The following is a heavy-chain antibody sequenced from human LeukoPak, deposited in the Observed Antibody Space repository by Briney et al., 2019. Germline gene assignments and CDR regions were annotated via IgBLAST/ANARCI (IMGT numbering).Heavy chain of an antibody. D-gene: IGHD2-8*01. J-gene: IGHJ5*02. CDR3: ARQRIWYFRS. V-gene: IGHV3-30*11. Sequence: GGSLRLSCAASGFTFSNYAMHWVRQAPGKGLEWVALMSYDGSHQYYADSVKGRFTISRDNSNDTVFLQMNSLRTEDTAVYYCARQRIWYFRSWGQGTLVTVSS. CDR2: MSYDGSHQ. CDR1: GFTFSNYA.